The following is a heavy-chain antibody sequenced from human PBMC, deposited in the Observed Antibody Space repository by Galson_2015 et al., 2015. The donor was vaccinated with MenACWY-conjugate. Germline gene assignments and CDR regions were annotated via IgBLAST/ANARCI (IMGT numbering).Heavy chain of an antibody. CDR1: GGSIRDFL. J-gene: IGHJ4*01. D-gene: IGHD1-26*01. Sequence: SETLSLTCSVSGGSIRDFLWSWLRQAPGKGLEWIGHSGDTFQNPSLLSRRTISVDTSRNQVSLKLRSVTAADTAVYYCAGSVQAEYTYEIPRHFDYWGQGALVTVSS. V-gene: IGHV4-59*01. CDR3: AGSVQAEYTYEIPRHFDY. CDR2: SGDT.